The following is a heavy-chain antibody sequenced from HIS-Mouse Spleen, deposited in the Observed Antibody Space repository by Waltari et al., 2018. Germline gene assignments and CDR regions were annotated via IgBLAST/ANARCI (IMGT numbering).Heavy chain of an antibody. V-gene: IGHV3-7*04. Sequence: EVQLVESGGGLVQPGGSLRLSCAASGFTFSSYWMSWVRKAPGKGREGGANIKQDGSGKYYVDSLKGRFTISRDNAKNSLYLQMNSLRAEDTAVYYCARGVIEDYWGQGTLVTVSS. CDR3: ARGVIEDY. J-gene: IGHJ4*02. D-gene: IGHD3-10*01. CDR2: IKQDGSGK. CDR1: GFTFSSYW.